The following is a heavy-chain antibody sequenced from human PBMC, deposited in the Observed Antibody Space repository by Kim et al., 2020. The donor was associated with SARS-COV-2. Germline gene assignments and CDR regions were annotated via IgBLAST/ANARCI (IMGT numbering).Heavy chain of an antibody. Sequence: SETLSLTCTVSGGSISTYYWSWIRQSPGKGLEWIGYIYYSGSTNYNPSLKSRVTISVDTSGNQFSLELSSVTAADTAVYYCARGVTASGIYFDYWGQGTLVTVSS. CDR3: ARGVTASGIYFDY. V-gene: IGHV4-59*13. CDR1: GGSISTYY. D-gene: IGHD5-18*01. CDR2: IYYSGST. J-gene: IGHJ4*02.